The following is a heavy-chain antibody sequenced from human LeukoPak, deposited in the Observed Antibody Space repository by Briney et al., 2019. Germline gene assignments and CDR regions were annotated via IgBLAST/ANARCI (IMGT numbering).Heavy chain of an antibody. D-gene: IGHD4-11*01. J-gene: IGHJ4*02. Sequence: GGSLRLSCAASGFTFSSYSMNWVRQAPGKGLEWVSSISSSSSCIYYADSVKGRFTISRDNAKNSLYLQMNSLRAEDTAVYYCARETTHSNYAGWFDYWGQGTLVTVSS. CDR1: GFTFSSYS. V-gene: IGHV3-21*01. CDR2: ISSSSSCI. CDR3: ARETTHSNYAGWFDY.